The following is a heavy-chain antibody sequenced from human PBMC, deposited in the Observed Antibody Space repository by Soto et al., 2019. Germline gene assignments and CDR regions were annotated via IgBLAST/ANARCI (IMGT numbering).Heavy chain of an antibody. J-gene: IGHJ4*02. Sequence: QVQLQQWGAGLLKPSETLSLTCAVYGGSFSGYYWSWIRQPPGKGLEWIGEINHSGSTNYNPSLKSRVTISVDTSKNQFSLKLSSVTAADTAVYYCARVGRDVTMVRGVILNYFDYWGQGTLVTVSS. CDR3: ARVGRDVTMVRGVILNYFDY. D-gene: IGHD3-10*01. V-gene: IGHV4-34*01. CDR1: GGSFSGYY. CDR2: INHSGST.